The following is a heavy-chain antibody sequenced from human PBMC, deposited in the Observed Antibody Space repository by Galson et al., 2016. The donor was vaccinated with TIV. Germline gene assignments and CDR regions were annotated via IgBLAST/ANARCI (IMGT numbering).Heavy chain of an antibody. V-gene: IGHV3-23*01. CDR2: ISGSGGST. D-gene: IGHD3-22*01. CDR1: GFTFSSYA. CDR3: AKVPSSGFSYYYGLDV. J-gene: IGHJ6*02. Sequence: SLRLSCAASGFTFSSYAMSWVRQAPGKGLEWVSAISGSGGSTWYADSVKGRLTISRDNSKNTVYLQMNRLRAEDTAVYYCAKVPSSGFSYYYGLDVWGQGTTVTVSS.